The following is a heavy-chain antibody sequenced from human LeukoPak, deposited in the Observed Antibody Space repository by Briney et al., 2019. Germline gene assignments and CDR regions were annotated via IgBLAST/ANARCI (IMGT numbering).Heavy chain of an antibody. D-gene: IGHD3-22*01. CDR1: GFTFSSYA. Sequence: GGSLRLSCAASGFTFSSYAMHWVRQAPGKGLEWVAVISYDGSNKYYADSVKGRFTISRDNSKNTLYLQMNSPRAEDTAVYYCARDRPGGVVVITSTLDYWGQGTLVTVSS. J-gene: IGHJ4*02. CDR3: ARDRPGGVVVITSTLDY. CDR2: ISYDGSNK. V-gene: IGHV3-30-3*01.